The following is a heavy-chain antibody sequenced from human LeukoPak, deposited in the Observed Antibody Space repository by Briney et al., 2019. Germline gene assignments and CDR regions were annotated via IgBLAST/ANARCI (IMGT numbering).Heavy chain of an antibody. Sequence: SVTVSCKASGGTFSSYAISWVRQAPGQGLEWMGGIIPIFGTANYAQKFQGRVTITADKSTSTAYMELSSLRSEDTAVYYCARDLLAYCGGDCWVNWFDPWGQGTLVTVSS. CDR1: GGTFSSYA. D-gene: IGHD2-21*02. CDR2: IIPIFGTA. J-gene: IGHJ5*02. V-gene: IGHV1-69*06. CDR3: ARDLLAYCGGDCWVNWFDP.